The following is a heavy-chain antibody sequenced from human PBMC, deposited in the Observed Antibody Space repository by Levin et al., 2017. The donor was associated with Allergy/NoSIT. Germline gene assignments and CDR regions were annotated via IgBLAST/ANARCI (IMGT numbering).Heavy chain of an antibody. V-gene: IGHV1-69*13. Sequence: ASVKVSCKASGDTFNRYIISWVRQAPGQGLEWMGGIIPIYNTPKYAQKFQGRVTIIAEDSTGTGYMELSSLTSEDTAVYYCARDGLGYCSGDNCLDAFDVWGQGTMVIVSS. D-gene: IGHD2-15*01. J-gene: IGHJ3*01. CDR2: IIPIYNTP. CDR3: ARDGLGYCSGDNCLDAFDV. CDR1: GDTFNRYI.